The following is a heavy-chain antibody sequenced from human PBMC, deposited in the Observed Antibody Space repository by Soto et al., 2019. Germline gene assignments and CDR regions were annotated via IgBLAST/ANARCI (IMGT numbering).Heavy chain of an antibody. Sequence: SQTLSLTCDISGDSVSTNTATWDWIRQSPSRGLEWLGRTYYRSRWYFDYAVSVKSRITISPDISNNQVSLQLTSVTPDDTAIYYCVRLIGSSWLDSWGQGNLVTVSS. CDR3: VRLIGSSWLDS. D-gene: IGHD6-13*01. CDR1: GDSVSTNTAT. V-gene: IGHV6-1*01. CDR2: TYYRSRWYF. J-gene: IGHJ5*01.